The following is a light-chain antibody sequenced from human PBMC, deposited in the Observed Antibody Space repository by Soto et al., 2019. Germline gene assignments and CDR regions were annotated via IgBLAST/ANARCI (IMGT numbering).Light chain of an antibody. Sequence: QSVLTQPASVSGSPGQSIAISCTGTRSDVGGYNYVSWYQQPPGKAPKLIIYDVSDRPSGVSTRFSGSKSGNTASLTISGPQADDEADYYCSSYTSQSTVVFGGGTKLTVL. J-gene: IGLJ3*02. CDR3: SSYTSQSTVV. CDR2: DVS. CDR1: RSDVGGYNY. V-gene: IGLV2-14*01.